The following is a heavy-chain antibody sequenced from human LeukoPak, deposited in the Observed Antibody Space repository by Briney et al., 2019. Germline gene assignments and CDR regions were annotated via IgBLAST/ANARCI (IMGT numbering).Heavy chain of an antibody. Sequence: ASVKVSCKASGYTFTSYGISWVRQAPGQGLEWMGWISAYNGNTNYAQKLQGRVTMTTDTSTSTAYMELRSLRSDDTAVYYCARAVVPYYDFWSGYLHYWGQGTLVTVSS. CDR2: ISAYNGNT. V-gene: IGHV1-18*01. D-gene: IGHD3-3*01. J-gene: IGHJ4*02. CDR3: ARAVVPYYDFWSGYLHY. CDR1: GYTFTSYG.